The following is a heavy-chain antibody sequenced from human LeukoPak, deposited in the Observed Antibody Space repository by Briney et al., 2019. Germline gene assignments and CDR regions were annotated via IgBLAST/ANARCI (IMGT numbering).Heavy chain of an antibody. CDR1: GYSFTSYW. J-gene: IGHJ4*02. D-gene: IGHD2-2*01. Sequence: GESLKISCKGSGYSFTSYWIGWVRQMPGKGLEWMGIIYPGDSDTRYSPSFQGQVTISADKSISTAYLQWSSLKASDTAMYYCARLRFYRYCSSTSCPYYSDYWGQGTLVTVSS. V-gene: IGHV5-51*01. CDR3: ARLRFYRYCSSTSCPYYSDY. CDR2: IYPGDSDT.